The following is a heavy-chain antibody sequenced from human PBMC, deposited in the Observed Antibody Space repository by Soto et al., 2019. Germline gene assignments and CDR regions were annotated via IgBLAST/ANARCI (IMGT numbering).Heavy chain of an antibody. V-gene: IGHV1-3*01. CDR2: INVGNGNT. CDR3: AKRTGGYFDY. Sequence: QVQLVQSGTEVKKSGASLKISCKASGYTFTSHAVHWVRQAPGQRLEWIGWINVGNGNTKYSQTFQGRVTITRDTSANTAYMELSSLGSEDTAVYYGAKRTGGYFDYWGQGTLVTVSS. CDR1: GYTFTSHA. D-gene: IGHD1-1*01. J-gene: IGHJ4*02.